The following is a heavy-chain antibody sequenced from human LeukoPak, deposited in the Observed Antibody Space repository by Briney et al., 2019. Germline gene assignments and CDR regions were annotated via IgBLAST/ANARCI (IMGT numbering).Heavy chain of an antibody. J-gene: IGHJ4*02. D-gene: IGHD6-13*01. Sequence: ASVKVSCKASGYTFTSYGISWVRQAPGQGLEWMGWISAYNGGTNYAQKLQGRVTMTTDTSTSTAYMELRSLRSDDTAVYYCATGIAAAGSYYFDYWGQGTLVTVSS. CDR1: GYTFTSYG. CDR3: ATGIAAAGSYYFDY. CDR2: ISAYNGGT. V-gene: IGHV1-18*01.